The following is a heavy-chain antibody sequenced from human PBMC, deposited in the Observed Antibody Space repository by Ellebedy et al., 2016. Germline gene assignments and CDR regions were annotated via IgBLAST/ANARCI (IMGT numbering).Heavy chain of an antibody. J-gene: IGHJ4*02. CDR3: VKKPDYDLTGFSYYFDY. D-gene: IGHD3-9*01. CDR1: GFTFGYFA. V-gene: IGHV3-23*01. CDR2: ISGRGDVT. Sequence: GGSLRLSCAASGFTFGYFAMNWVRQAPGKGLEWVSAISGRGDVTYYADSVKGRFTISRDNSKNTLYLQMNSLRAEDTAMYYCVKKPDYDLTGFSYYFDYWGQGALVSVSS.